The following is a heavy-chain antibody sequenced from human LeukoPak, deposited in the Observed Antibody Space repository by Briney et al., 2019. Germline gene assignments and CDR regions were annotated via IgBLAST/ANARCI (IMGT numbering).Heavy chain of an antibody. J-gene: IGHJ4*02. D-gene: IGHD3-10*01. Sequence: GGSLRLSCAASGFSFNHAWVTWVRQAPGKGLEWVSVIYSGGSTYYADSVKGRFTISRDNSKNTLYLQMNSLRAEDTAVYYCAREKGDYYGSGSYSWGQGTLVTVSS. V-gene: IGHV3-66*01. CDR1: GFSFNHAW. CDR2: IYSGGST. CDR3: AREKGDYYGSGSYS.